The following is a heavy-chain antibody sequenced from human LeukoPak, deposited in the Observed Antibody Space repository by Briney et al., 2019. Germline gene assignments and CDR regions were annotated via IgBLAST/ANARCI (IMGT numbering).Heavy chain of an antibody. CDR1: GFTFSSYD. D-gene: IGHD6-13*01. CDR3: ARAYSSTWYDSPLDY. V-gene: IGHV3-13*05. CDR2: IGTTGDP. J-gene: IGHJ4*02. Sequence: GGSLRLSCAASGFTFSSYDMHWVRQATGKGLEWVSGIGTTGDPYYPGSVKGRFTISRENAKNSFYLQMNSLRAGDTAVYYCARAYSSTWYDSPLDYWGQGTLVPVSS.